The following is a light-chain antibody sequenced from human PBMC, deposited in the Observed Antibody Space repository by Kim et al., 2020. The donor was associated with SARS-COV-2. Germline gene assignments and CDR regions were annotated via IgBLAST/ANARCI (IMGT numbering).Light chain of an antibody. V-gene: IGLV3-1*01. CDR1: KLGDKY. J-gene: IGLJ2*01. CDR3: QAWDSSTAV. CDR2: QDN. Sequence: VVTRTTTSIACSGDKLGDKYACWYQQKPGQSPVLVIYQDNKRPSGIPGRFSGSNSGNTATLTISGTQAMDEADYYCQAWDSSTAVFGGGTQLTVL.